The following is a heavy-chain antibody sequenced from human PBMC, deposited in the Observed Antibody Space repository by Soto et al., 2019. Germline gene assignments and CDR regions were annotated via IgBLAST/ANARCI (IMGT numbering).Heavy chain of an antibody. D-gene: IGHD3-22*01. V-gene: IGHV3-74*01. Sequence: EVQLVESGGDLVQPGGSLRLSCAASGFTFSTYWMHWVRQAPGKGLLWVSRIKTDGTYATYADSVKGRFTISRDNAKHTLYLQMNSLIFEDAAVDYCAAGGSGYYANWGQGTLVTVSS. CDR1: GFTFSTYW. CDR3: AAGGSGYYAN. J-gene: IGHJ4*02. CDR2: IKTDGTYA.